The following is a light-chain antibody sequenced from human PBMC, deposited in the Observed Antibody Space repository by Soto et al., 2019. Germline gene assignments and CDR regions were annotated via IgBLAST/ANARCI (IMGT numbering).Light chain of an antibody. Sequence: LLLTPSPGTLSLSPVSLSHLSGRSIQSVVRDYLAWFQQKSGQAQRLVIYGAYSRAAGIQDRLSGSGSGTDFTLTIRRMEPEDFAVYDCQKYATSQINFGKGTRLEI. J-gene: IGKJ5*01. CDR3: QKYATSQIN. CDR1: QSVVRDY. V-gene: IGKV3-20*01. CDR2: GAY.